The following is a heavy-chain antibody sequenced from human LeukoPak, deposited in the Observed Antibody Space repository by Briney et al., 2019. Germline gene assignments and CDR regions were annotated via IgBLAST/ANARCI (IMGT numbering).Heavy chain of an antibody. CDR3: AREWGLGLTAAFDI. V-gene: IGHV3-30-3*01. D-gene: IGHD1-26*01. J-gene: IGHJ3*02. CDR1: GFTFSSYA. CDR2: ISYDGSNK. Sequence: GRSLRLSCAASGFTFSSYAMHWVRQAPGKGLEWVAVISYDGSNKYYADSVKGRFTISRDNSKNTLYLQMNSLRAEDTAVYYCAREWGLGLTAAFDIWGQGTMVTVSS.